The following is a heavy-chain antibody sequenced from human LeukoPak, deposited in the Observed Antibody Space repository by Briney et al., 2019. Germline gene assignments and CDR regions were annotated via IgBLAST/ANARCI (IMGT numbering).Heavy chain of an antibody. Sequence: GSLRLSCAASGFTFSNFAMSWVRQAPGKGLEWIGYIYYTGNTNYNPSLKSRVTISEDTSKNQVSLKLSSVTAADTAVYYCVRHSRVVAFDYWGQGNLVTVSS. J-gene: IGHJ4*02. V-gene: IGHV4-59*08. CDR1: GFTFSNFA. CDR2: IYYTGNT. D-gene: IGHD2-15*01. CDR3: VRHSRVVAFDY.